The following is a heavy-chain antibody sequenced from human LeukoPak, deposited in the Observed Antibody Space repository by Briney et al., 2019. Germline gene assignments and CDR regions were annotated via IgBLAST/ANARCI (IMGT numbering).Heavy chain of an antibody. CDR1: GYSISSGYY. CDR3: ARRRLRSGGSYLPYFDY. CDR2: IYHSGST. Sequence: MASETLSLTCTVSGYSISSGYYWGWIRQPPGKGLEWIGSIYHSGSTYYNPSLKSRVTISVDTSKNQFSLKLSSVTAADTAVYYCARRRLRSGGSYLPYFDYWGQGTLVTVSS. D-gene: IGHD2-15*01. J-gene: IGHJ4*02. V-gene: IGHV4-38-2*02.